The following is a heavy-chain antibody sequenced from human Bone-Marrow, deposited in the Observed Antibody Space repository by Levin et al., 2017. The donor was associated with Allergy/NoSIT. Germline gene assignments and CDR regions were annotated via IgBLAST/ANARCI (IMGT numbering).Heavy chain of an antibody. J-gene: IGHJ4*01. D-gene: IGHD2/OR15-2a*01. Sequence: GESLKISCAASGFTFSGSAMHWVRQASGKGLEWVGRIRSKANSYATAYAASVKGRFTISRDDSKNTAYLQMNSLKTEDPAVYYCFSGFPYWGQGTLVTVSS. V-gene: IGHV3-73*01. CDR1: GFTFSGSA. CDR3: FSGFPY. CDR2: IRSKANSYAT.